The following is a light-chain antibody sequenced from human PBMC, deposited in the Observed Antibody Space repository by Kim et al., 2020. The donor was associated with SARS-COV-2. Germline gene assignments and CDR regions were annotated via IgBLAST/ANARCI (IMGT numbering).Light chain of an antibody. V-gene: IGLV2-14*03. CDR3: SSYASSSTLG. CDR1: SSDVGGYNY. Sequence: GQSITIACTGTSSDVGGYNYVYWYQQHPGKAPKLMIYDVSNRPSGVSNRFSGSKSGNTASLTISGLQAEDEADYYCSSYASSSTLGFGGGTKLTVL. CDR2: DVS. J-gene: IGLJ2*01.